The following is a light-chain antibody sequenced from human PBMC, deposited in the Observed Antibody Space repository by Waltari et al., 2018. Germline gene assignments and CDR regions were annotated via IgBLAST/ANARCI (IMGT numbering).Light chain of an antibody. CDR3: QETYSSPPST. Sequence: DIQVTKSPSSLSAPVGDRVSITCRASQSIGNYLNWYQHKPGKAPKLLIYSASSLQSGVPSRFSGSGSGTDFTLTITSLQPEDFATYYCQETYSSPPSTFGPGTKVESK. J-gene: IGKJ1*01. CDR1: QSIGNY. CDR2: SAS. V-gene: IGKV1-39*01.